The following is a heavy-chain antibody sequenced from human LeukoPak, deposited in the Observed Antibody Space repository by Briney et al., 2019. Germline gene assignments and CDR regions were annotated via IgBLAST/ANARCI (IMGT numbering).Heavy chain of an antibody. J-gene: IGHJ6*03. CDR1: GFPVSDNY. D-gene: IGHD1-26*01. Sequence: GGSLRLSCAASGFPVSDNYMSWVRQAPGKGLEWVSIIYSDGTKYYDDSLKGRFTISRDNSKNSLYLQMNSLRAEDTAVYYCARDPYSGTYGDTYYYYMDVWGKGTTVTISS. V-gene: IGHV3-66*01. CDR2: IYSDGTK. CDR3: ARDPYSGTYGDTYYYYMDV.